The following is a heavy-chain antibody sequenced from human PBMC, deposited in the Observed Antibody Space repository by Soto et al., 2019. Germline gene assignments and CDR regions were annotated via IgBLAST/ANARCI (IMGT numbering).Heavy chain of an antibody. J-gene: IGHJ4*02. Sequence: QVQLQESGPGLVKPSGTLSLTCDVSGGSIDSSNWWSWVRQPPRKGLEWIGEVFHSGSTNYNPSLGSRVTISVDRSKDQFSLNLRSVTAADTSVYYCAQRTYVKESRFDYWGQGVLVTVSS. V-gene: IGHV4-4*02. CDR2: VFHSGST. CDR1: GGSIDSSNW. D-gene: IGHD3-16*01. CDR3: AQRTYVKESRFDY.